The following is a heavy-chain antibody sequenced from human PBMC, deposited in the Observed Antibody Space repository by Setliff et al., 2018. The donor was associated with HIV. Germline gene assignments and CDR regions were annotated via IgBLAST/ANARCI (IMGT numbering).Heavy chain of an antibody. D-gene: IGHD1-1*01. V-gene: IGHV4-34*01. J-gene: IGHJ4*02. Sequence: PSETLSLTCAVYGESLSDYYWSWIRQPPGKGLEWIGEINHNKSSDYNPSLKGRVTMSVDTSKNQFSLKVKSVTAADTAVYYCARDLRGTQSSDYWGQGTLVTVSS. CDR2: INHNKSS. CDR1: GESLSDYY. CDR3: ARDLRGTQSSDY.